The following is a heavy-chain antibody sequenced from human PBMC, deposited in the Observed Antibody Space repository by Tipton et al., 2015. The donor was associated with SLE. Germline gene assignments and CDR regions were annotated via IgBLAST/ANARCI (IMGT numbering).Heavy chain of an antibody. CDR1: GGSISSYY. CDR2: IYYSGST. Sequence: TLSLTCTVSGGSISSYYWSWIRQPPGKGLEWIGYIYYSGSTNYNPSLKSRVTISVDTSKNQFSLKLSSVTAADTAVYYCARVACSGGSCYSGYDAFDTWGQGTMVTVSS. D-gene: IGHD2-15*01. CDR3: ARVACSGGSCYSGYDAFDT. V-gene: IGHV4-59*01. J-gene: IGHJ3*02.